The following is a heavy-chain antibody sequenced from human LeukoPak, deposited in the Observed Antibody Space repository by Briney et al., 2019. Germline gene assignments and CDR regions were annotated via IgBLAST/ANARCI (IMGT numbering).Heavy chain of an antibody. Sequence: PGRSLRLSCAASGFTFSSYGMHWVSHAPGKGLERVAVISYDGSNKYYADSVKGRFTSSRDNSKNTLYLQMNSLRAEDTAVYYCAKPLHGKNCIGACYYGMDVWGQGTTVTVSS. CDR2: ISYDGSNK. D-gene: IGHD6-13*01. V-gene: IGHV3-30*18. J-gene: IGHJ6*02. CDR1: GFTFSSYG. CDR3: AKPLHGKNCIGACYYGMDV.